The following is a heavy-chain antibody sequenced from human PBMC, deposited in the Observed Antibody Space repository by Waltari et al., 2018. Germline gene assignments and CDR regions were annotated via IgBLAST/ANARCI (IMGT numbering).Heavy chain of an antibody. Sequence: EVQLVESGGGWVQPGGSLRLSCAASGSTLSHYWMGWVRQAPGKGLEWVAGIKEDGGRKDYVDSVKGRFTISRDNAKSTLYLQMNSLRAEDTAVFYCVRNRGWQQFDFWGQGTLVTVSS. CDR1: GSTLSHYW. D-gene: IGHD2-15*01. CDR2: IKEDGGRK. CDR3: VRNRGWQQFDF. J-gene: IGHJ4*02. V-gene: IGHV3-7*01.